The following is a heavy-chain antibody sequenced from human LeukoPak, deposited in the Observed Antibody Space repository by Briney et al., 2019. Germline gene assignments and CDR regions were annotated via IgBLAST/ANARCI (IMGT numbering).Heavy chain of an antibody. J-gene: IGHJ4*02. CDR3: ARLPAVAKYDY. V-gene: IGHV4-4*07. D-gene: IGHD6-19*01. Sequence: SETLSLTCTVSGGSISSYYCSWIRQPAGKGLEWIGRIYTSGSTNYKSSLKSRVTMSVDTSKNQFSLKLSSVTAADTAVYYCARLPAVAKYDYWGQGTLATVSS. CDR2: IYTSGST. CDR1: GGSISSYY.